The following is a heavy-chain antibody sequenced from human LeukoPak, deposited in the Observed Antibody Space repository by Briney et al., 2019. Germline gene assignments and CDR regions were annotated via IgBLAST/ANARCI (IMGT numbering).Heavy chain of an antibody. CDR3: ARASPISPVRGHWSY. CDR2: INPNSGGT. Sequence: GASVKVSCKASGYTFTGYYMHWVRQAPGQGLEWMGRINPNSGGTNYAQKFQGRVTMTRDTSISTAYMELSRLRSDDTAVYYCARASPISPVRGHWSYWSQGTLVTVSS. D-gene: IGHD3-10*01. CDR1: GYTFTGYY. J-gene: IGHJ4*02. V-gene: IGHV1-2*06.